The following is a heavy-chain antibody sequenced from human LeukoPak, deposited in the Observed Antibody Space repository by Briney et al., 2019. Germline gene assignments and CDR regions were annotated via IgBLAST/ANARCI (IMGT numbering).Heavy chain of an antibody. CDR1: GYTFTSYD. V-gene: IGHV1-8*01. J-gene: IGHJ4*02. D-gene: IGHD2-15*01. CDR2: MNPNSGNT. CDR3: ARVSCSGGSCYQGY. Sequence: ASVKVSCKASGYTFTSYDINWVRQATEQGLEWMGWMNPNSGNTGYAQKFQGRVTMTRNTSISTAYMELSSLRSEDTAVYYCARVSCSGGSCYQGYWGQGTLVTVSS.